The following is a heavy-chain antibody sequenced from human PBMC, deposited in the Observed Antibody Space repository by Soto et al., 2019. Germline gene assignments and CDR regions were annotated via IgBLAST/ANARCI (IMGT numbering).Heavy chain of an antibody. V-gene: IGHV3-13*01. Sequence: GGSLRLSCEASGFTFGGFDMHWVRQPTGKGLEWVSSIGTAGDTYYAVSVKGRFTISRDNAKNSLSLQMNSLRAGDMAVYFCAKSQEIGTHFFDSWGQGTQVTVSS. CDR3: AKSQEIGTHFFDS. J-gene: IGHJ4*02. D-gene: IGHD6-13*01. CDR2: IGTAGDT. CDR1: GFTFGGFD.